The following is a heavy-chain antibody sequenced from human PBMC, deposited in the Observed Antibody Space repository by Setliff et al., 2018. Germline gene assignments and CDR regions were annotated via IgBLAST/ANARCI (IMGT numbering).Heavy chain of an antibody. J-gene: IGHJ3*01. CDR3: ASWGSAIGFDL. D-gene: IGHD3-16*01. Sequence: KPSETLSLTCTVSGDSIMSPTYTWTWIRQLPGKGLEWIGYISRSGATSYNWSLKRHIAISFDTSKNQFSLNLSSVSAADTATYYCASWGSAIGFDLWGRGNWSPSPQ. V-gene: IGHV4-31*01. CDR2: ISRSGAT. CDR1: GDSIMSPTYT.